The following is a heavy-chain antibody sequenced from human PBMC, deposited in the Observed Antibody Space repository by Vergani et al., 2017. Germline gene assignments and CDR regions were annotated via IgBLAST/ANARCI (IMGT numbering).Heavy chain of an antibody. CDR3: ARPGGSGSYLVGDTDFDY. V-gene: IGHV1-8*03. D-gene: IGHD3-10*01. J-gene: IGHJ4*02. CDR1: GYTFNSYD. CDR2: INPNSGNT. Sequence: QVQLEQSGAEVKKPGASVKVSCKASGYTFNSYDINWVRQATGQGLEWMGWINPNSGNTGYAQKFQGRVTITRNTSISTAYMELSSLRSEDTDVYYCARPGGSGSYLVGDTDFDYWGQGTLVTVSS.